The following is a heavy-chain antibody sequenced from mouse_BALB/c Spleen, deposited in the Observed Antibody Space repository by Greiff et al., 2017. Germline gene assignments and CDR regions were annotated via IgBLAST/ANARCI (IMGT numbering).Heavy chain of an antibody. CDR2: ISSGGGST. V-gene: IGHV5-12-1*01. Sequence: EVHLVESGGGLVKPGGSLKLSCAASGFAFSSYDMSWVRQTPEKRLEWVAYISSGGGSTYYPDTVKGRFTISRDNAKNTLYLQMSSLKSEDTAMYYCARHGVRRWYFDVWGAGTTVTVSS. CDR3: ARHGVRRWYFDV. CDR1: GFAFSSYD. J-gene: IGHJ1*01. D-gene: IGHD2-14*01.